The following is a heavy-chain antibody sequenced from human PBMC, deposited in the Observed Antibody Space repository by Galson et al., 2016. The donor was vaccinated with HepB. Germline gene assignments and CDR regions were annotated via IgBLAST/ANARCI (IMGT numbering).Heavy chain of an antibody. CDR2: IHDSGNT. CDR1: SDPVTSGTYY. V-gene: IGHV4-61*01. CDR3: ARDEGFYNGMDV. Sequence: LSLTCTVSSDPVTSGTYYWRWVRQSPGKGLDWIGYIHDSGNTNYNPSIKSRVTISRDTSKNQFFLELTSVTAADTAVYYCARDEGFYNGMDVWGQGTTVTVAS. D-gene: IGHD2-2*02. J-gene: IGHJ6*02.